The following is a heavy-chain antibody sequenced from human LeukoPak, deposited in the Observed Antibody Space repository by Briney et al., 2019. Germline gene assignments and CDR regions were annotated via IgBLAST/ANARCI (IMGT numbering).Heavy chain of an antibody. D-gene: IGHD3-3*01. CDR2: ISSGTST. J-gene: IGHJ4*02. Sequence: PGGSLRLSCAASGFSVSSNFMTWVRQAPGKGLEWVSIISSGTSTGYADSVKARFTISRDSSKNTLFLQMNSLRVEDTAVYYCARDLGFLEWLFDCWGQGTLVTVSS. CDR1: GFSVSSNF. V-gene: IGHV3-66*01. CDR3: ARDLGFLEWLFDC.